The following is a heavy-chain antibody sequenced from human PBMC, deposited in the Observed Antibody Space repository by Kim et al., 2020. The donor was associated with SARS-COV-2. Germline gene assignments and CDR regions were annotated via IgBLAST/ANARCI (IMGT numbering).Heavy chain of an antibody. CDR3: AREGDGYNYSFDY. D-gene: IGHD5-12*01. J-gene: IGHJ4*02. CDR2: ISYDGSNK. V-gene: IGHV3-30-3*01. CDR1: GFTFSSYA. Sequence: GGSLRLSCAASGFTFSSYAMHWVRQAPGKGLEWVAVISYDGSNKYYADSVKGRFTISRDNSKNTLYLQMNSLRAEDTAVYYCAREGDGYNYSFDYWGQGT.